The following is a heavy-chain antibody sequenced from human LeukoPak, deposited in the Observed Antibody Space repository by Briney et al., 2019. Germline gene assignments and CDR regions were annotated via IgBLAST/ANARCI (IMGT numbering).Heavy chain of an antibody. V-gene: IGHV4-34*01. D-gene: IGHD1-26*01. CDR2: INHSGST. CDR3: AKDWSYQGNYYYMDV. J-gene: IGHJ6*03. Sequence: PSETLSLTCTVSCASISNYYWTWMRQPPGKGLEWIGEINHSGSTNYNPSLKSRVTISVDTSKNQFSLKLSSVTAADTAVYYCAKDWSYQGNYYYMDVWGKGTTVTIS. CDR1: CASISNYY.